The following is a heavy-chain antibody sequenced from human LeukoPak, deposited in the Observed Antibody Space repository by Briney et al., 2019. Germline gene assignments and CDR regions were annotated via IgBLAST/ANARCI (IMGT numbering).Heavy chain of an antibody. D-gene: IGHD6-6*01. CDR1: GFTFDDYA. CDR2: ISWNSGSI. CDR3: ASSSSSDYYYYGMDV. V-gene: IGHV3-9*01. J-gene: IGHJ6*02. Sequence: GRSLRLSCAASGFTFDDYAMHWVRRAPGKGLEWVSGISWNSGSIGYADSVKGRFTISRDNAKNSLYLQMNSLRAEDTALYYCASSSSSDYYYYGMDVWGQGTTVTVSS.